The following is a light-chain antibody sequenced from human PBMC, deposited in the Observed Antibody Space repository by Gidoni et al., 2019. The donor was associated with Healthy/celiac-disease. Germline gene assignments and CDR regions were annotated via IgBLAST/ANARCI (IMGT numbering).Light chain of an antibody. J-gene: IGLJ2*01. V-gene: IGLV2-14*03. CDR3: SSYTSSSTLDVV. Sequence: QSALTQPASVSGSPGQSITISCTGTSRDVGGYNYVSCYQQHPGNAPKLMIYDVSNRPSGVSNRFSGSKSGNTASLTISGLQAEDEADYYCSSYTSSSTLDVVFGGGTKLTVL. CDR2: DVS. CDR1: SRDVGGYNY.